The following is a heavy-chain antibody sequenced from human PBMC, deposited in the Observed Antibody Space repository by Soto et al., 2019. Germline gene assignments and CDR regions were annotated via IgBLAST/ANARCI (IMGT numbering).Heavy chain of an antibody. J-gene: IGHJ6*02. CDR3: AKEVPYSNYNQYYYYGMDV. CDR2: ISYDGSNK. V-gene: IGHV3-30*18. Sequence: PGGSLRLSCAASGFTFSSYGMHWVRQAPGKGLEWVAVISYDGSNKYYADSVKDRFTISRDNSKNTLYLQMNSLRAEDTAVYYCAKEVPYSNYNQYYYYGMDVWGQGTTVTVSS. CDR1: GFTFSSYG. D-gene: IGHD4-4*01.